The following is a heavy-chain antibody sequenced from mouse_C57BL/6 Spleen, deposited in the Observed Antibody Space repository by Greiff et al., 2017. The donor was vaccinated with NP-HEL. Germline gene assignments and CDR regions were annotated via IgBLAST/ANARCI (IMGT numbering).Heavy chain of an antibody. V-gene: IGHV2-2*01. Sequence: VQLVESGPGLVQPSQSLSITCTVSGFSLTSYGVHWVRQSPGKGLEWLGVIWSGGSTDYNAAFISRLSISKDNSKSQVFFKMNSLQADDTAIYYCARTGPSFAYWGQGTLVTVSA. D-gene: IGHD6-1*01. CDR3: ARTGPSFAY. CDR1: GFSLTSYG. CDR2: IWSGGST. J-gene: IGHJ3*01.